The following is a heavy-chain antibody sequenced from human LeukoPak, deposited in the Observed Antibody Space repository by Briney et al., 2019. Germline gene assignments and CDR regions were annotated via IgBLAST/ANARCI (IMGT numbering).Heavy chain of an antibody. CDR2: IYYSGNT. Sequence: LRLSCAASGFTFSSSAMSWVRQAPGKGLEWIGSIYYSGNTYYNASLKSQVSISIDTSRNQFSLRLTSVTAADTAVYYCAGQTGSGLFILPGGQGTLVTVSS. CDR3: AGQTGSGLFILP. J-gene: IGHJ4*02. CDR1: GFTFSSSA. V-gene: IGHV4-30-2*03. D-gene: IGHD3/OR15-3a*01.